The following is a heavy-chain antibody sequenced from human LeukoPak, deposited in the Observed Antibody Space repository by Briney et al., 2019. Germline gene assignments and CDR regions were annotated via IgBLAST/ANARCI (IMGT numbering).Heavy chain of an antibody. J-gene: IGHJ4*02. CDR3: ARGGVAAVVVPAANHY. CDR1: GYTFTGYY. Sequence: ASVKVSCKASGYTFTGYYMHWVRQAPGQGLEWMGWINPNSGGTNYAQKFQGRVTMTRDTSISTAYMELSRLRSDDTAVYYCARGGVAAVVVPAANHYWGQGTLVTVSS. V-gene: IGHV1-2*02. D-gene: IGHD2-2*01. CDR2: INPNSGGT.